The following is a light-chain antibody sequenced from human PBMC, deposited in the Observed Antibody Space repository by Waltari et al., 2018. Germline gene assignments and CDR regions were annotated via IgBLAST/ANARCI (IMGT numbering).Light chain of an antibody. CDR1: ALPKKY. CDR2: EDN. V-gene: IGLV3-10*01. J-gene: IGLJ1*01. CDR3: ESTDSSGLGV. Sequence: SDELIQQPSVSVFPGQQASITCSGDALPKKYAHWYQQKSGQAPVVVIYEDNKRPAEIPERFSGSSSETMATLTISGAQVEDEADYYCESTDSSGLGVFGTGTKVTVL.